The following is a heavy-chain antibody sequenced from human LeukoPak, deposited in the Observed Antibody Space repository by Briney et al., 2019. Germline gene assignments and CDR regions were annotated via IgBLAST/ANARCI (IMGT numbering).Heavy chain of an antibody. Sequence: GGSLRLSCAASGFTFSDHYMDWVRQAPGKGLEWVVVISYDGSNKYYADSVKGRFTISRDNSKNTLYLQMNSPRAEDTAVYYCAKGDIVATSPIDYWGQGTLVTVSS. D-gene: IGHD5-12*01. J-gene: IGHJ4*02. CDR1: GFTFSDHY. V-gene: IGHV3-30*18. CDR3: AKGDIVATSPIDY. CDR2: ISYDGSNK.